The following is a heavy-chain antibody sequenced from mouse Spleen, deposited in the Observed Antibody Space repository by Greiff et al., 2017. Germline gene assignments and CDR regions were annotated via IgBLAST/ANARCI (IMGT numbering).Heavy chain of an antibody. J-gene: IGHJ3*01. CDR2: IYPGSGNT. V-gene: IGHV1-66*01. Sequence: VQRVESGPELAKPGASVKISCKASGYSFTSYYIHWVKQRPGQGLEWIGWIYPGSGNTKYNEKFKGKATLTADTSSSTAYMQLSSLTSEDSAVYYCARDAAAWFAYWGQGTLVTVSA. CDR3: ARDAAAWFAY. CDR1: GYSFTSYY.